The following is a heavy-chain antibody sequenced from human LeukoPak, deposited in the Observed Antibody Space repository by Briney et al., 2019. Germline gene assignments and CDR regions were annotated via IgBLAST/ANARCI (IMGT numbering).Heavy chain of an antibody. J-gene: IGHJ4*02. V-gene: IGHV3-64*04. CDR3: TRDFEY. Sequence: PGGSLRLSCAAPGFTFSSYAMYWVRQAPGKGLEYVSAISTNGGSTYYADSVKGRFTISRDNAKNSLYLQMNSLRGDDTAVYYCTRDFEYWGQGTLVTVSS. CDR2: ISTNGGST. CDR1: GFTFSSYA.